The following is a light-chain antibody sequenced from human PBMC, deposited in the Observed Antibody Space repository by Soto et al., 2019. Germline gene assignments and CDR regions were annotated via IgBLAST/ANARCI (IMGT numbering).Light chain of an antibody. CDR3: QQYDNWPRT. J-gene: IGKJ2*01. CDR2: GAS. V-gene: IGKV3-15*01. Sequence: EIVMTQSPATLSVSPGERATLSCRASQSISSSLAWYQQKPGQAPRLLIYGASTRDTGIPARFSGSGSGTEFTLTIRSLQSEDFAVYYCQQYDNWPRTVGQGTKLEIK. CDR1: QSISSS.